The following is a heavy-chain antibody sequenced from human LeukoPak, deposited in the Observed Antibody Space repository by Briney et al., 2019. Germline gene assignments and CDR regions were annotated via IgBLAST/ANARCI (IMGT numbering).Heavy chain of an antibody. J-gene: IGHJ4*02. CDR3: ARGPPHSGSYYNPFDY. CDR2: IYYSGST. V-gene: IGHV4-59*08. Sequence: PSETLSLTCTVSGGSTSSYYWSWIRQPPGKGLEWIGYIYYSGSTNYNPSLKSRVTISVDTSKNQFSLKLSSVTAADTAVYYCARGPPHSGSYYNPFDYWGQGTLVTVSS. CDR1: GGSTSSYY. D-gene: IGHD3-10*01.